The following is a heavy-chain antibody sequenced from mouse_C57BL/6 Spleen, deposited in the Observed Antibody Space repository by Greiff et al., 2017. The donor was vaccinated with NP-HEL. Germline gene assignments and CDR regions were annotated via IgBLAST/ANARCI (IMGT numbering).Heavy chain of an antibody. CDR3: ARCGLGYFDV. CDR2: IDPSDSDT. CDR1: GYTFTSYW. J-gene: IGHJ1*03. Sequence: QVQLKQPGAELVRPGSSVKLSCKASGYTFTSYWMHWVKQRPIQGLEWIGNIDPSDSDTHYNQKFKDKAPLTVDKSSSTAYMQLSSLTCEDSAVYYCARCGLGYFDVWGKGTTVTVSS. V-gene: IGHV1-52*01.